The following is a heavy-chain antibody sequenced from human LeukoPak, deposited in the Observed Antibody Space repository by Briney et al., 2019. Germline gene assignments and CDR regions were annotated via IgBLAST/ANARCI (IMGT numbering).Heavy chain of an antibody. CDR2: ISYDGSNK. CDR1: GFSFRSYG. D-gene: IGHD5-24*01. Sequence: PGGSLRLSCAVSGFSFRSYGMHWVRQAPGKGLEWVAVISYDGSNKYYADSVKGRFTISRDNSKKKLYLQMNSLRPEDTALYYCARGGLEMATTLNWFFDLWGRGTLVSVSS. CDR3: ARGGLEMATTLNWFFDL. V-gene: IGHV3-30*03. J-gene: IGHJ2*01.